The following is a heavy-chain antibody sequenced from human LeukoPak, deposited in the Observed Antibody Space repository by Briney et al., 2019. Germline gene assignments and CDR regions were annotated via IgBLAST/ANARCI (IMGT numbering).Heavy chain of an antibody. CDR3: TSWGDTTAEYFQR. Sequence: GGSLRLSCVASGFTFSRDWMSWVRQAPGKGLEWVANIKEDGSAQYYADSVKGRFTISRDNAQNSMYLQMNSLRVEDTAVYYCTSWGDTTAEYFQRWGQGTLVTVSS. J-gene: IGHJ1*01. D-gene: IGHD2-21*02. CDR1: GFTFSRDW. CDR2: IKEDGSAQ. V-gene: IGHV3-7*01.